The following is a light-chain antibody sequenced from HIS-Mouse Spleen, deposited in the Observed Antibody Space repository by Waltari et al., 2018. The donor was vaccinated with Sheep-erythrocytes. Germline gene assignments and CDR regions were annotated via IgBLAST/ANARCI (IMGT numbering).Light chain of an antibody. CDR1: SSDVGGYNY. Sequence: QSALTQPASVSGSPGQSITISCTGTSSDVGGYNYVSWYQQHPGKAPKLMIYDVSNRPSGVSNCFPGSKSGNTASLTISGLQAEDEADYYCSSYTSSSTWVFGGGTKLTVL. CDR3: SSYTSSSTWV. J-gene: IGLJ3*02. CDR2: DVS. V-gene: IGLV2-14*03.